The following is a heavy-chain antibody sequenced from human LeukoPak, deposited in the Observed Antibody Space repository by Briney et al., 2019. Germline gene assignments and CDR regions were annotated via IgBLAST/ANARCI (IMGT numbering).Heavy chain of an antibody. Sequence: GESLKISCKGSGYSFTSYWIGWVRQMPGKGLEWMGIIYPGDSDTRYSPSFQGQVTISADKSISTAYLQWSSLKASDTAMYYCASQYCSSTSCSPDYFDYWGQGTLVTVSS. CDR2: IYPGDSDT. D-gene: IGHD2-2*01. CDR1: GYSFTSYW. CDR3: ASQYCSSTSCSPDYFDY. J-gene: IGHJ4*02. V-gene: IGHV5-51*01.